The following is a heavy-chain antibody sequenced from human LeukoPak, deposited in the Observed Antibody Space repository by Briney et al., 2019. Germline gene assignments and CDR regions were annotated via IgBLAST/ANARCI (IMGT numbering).Heavy chain of an antibody. CDR1: GFTLSSYW. D-gene: IGHD6-19*01. J-gene: IGHJ6*02. Sequence: GGSLTLSCAASGFTLSSYWMNWVRQAPGEGLEWVAYIKQDGSEKYYVDSVKGRFTISRDNAKNSLYLQMYSLRAEDTAVYYCARSIKVAGLVSDYYYYGMDVWGQGTTVTVSS. CDR2: IKQDGSEK. V-gene: IGHV3-7*05. CDR3: ARSIKVAGLVSDYYYYGMDV.